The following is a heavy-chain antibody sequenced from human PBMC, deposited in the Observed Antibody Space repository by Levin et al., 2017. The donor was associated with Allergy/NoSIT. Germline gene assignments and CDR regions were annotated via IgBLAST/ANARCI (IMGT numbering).Heavy chain of an antibody. CDR3: VKCTRSSWYATASFDV. Sequence: GGSLRLSCAAAGFKFTNFAMHWVRQLPGKAPEWVAVVSYDGRSKDYADSVKGRFAISRDNSMNILYLEMKSLAVEDTAVYYCVKCTRSSWYATASFDVWGQGTTVSVSS. V-gene: IGHV3-30*09. J-gene: IGHJ3*01. CDR1: GFKFTNFA. CDR2: VSYDGRSK. D-gene: IGHD2-2*01.